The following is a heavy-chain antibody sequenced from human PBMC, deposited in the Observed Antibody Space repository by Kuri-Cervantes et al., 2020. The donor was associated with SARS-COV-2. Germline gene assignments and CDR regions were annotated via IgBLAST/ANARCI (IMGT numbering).Heavy chain of an antibody. CDR1: GYAFTSYY. Sequence: GESLKISCKASGYAFTSYYMHWVRQAPGQGLEWMGIINPSGGSTSYAQKFQGRVTMTRDTSTSTVYMELSSLRSEDTAVYYCARDPGKRPMGAVWGQGTLVTVSS. J-gene: IGHJ4*02. V-gene: IGHV1-46*01. CDR2: INPSGGST. CDR3: ARDPGKRPMGAV. D-gene: IGHD1-14*01.